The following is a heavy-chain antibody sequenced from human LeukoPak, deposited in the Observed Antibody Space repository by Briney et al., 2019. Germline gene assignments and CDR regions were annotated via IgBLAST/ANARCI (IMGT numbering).Heavy chain of an antibody. J-gene: IGHJ4*02. Sequence: SGPTLVNPTQTLTLTCTFSGFSLSTSGVGVGWIRQPPGKALEWLALIYWNDDKRYSPSLKSSLTITKDTSKNQVVLTMTNMDPVDTATYYCAHRLSSNTWYGHHYFDYWGQGTLVTVSS. V-gene: IGHV2-5*01. CDR2: IYWNDDK. D-gene: IGHD6-13*01. CDR1: GFSLSTSGVG. CDR3: AHRLSSNTWYGHHYFDY.